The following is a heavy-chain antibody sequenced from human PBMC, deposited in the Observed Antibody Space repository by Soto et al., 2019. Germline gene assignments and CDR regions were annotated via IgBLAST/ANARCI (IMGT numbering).Heavy chain of an antibody. CDR2: VSGSGDTT. Sequence: GGSLRLSWAASGFTFSRYAMNWVRQAPGKGLDWVSAVSGSGDTTYYGDSVKGRFTISRDNSKNTLYLQMNSLRAEDTAVYYCAKSRYSSTWYGMDVWGQGITVTVSS. CDR3: AKSRYSSTWYGMDV. J-gene: IGHJ6*02. V-gene: IGHV3-23*01. D-gene: IGHD3-9*01. CDR1: GFTFSRYA.